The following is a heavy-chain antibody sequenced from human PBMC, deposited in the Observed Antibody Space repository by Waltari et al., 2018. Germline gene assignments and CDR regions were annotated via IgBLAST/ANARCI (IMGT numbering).Heavy chain of an antibody. D-gene: IGHD2-21*01. V-gene: IGHV1-69*08. CDR2: IVPIFGTA. CDR3: ARIPVVVGWGDYFDY. J-gene: IGHJ4*02. Sequence: QVQLVQSGAEVKKPGSSVKVSCKASGGTFSSYAISWVRQAPGQGLEWMGRIVPIFGTANYAQKFQGRVTITADKSTSTAYMERGSLRSEDTAVYYCARIPVVVGWGDYFDYWGQGTLVTVSS. CDR1: GGTFSSYA.